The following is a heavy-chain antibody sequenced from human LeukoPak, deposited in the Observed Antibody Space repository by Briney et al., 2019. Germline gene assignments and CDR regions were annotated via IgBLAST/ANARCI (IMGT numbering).Heavy chain of an antibody. Sequence: GGSLRLSCAASGFTFSSYAMSWVRQAPGKGLEWVSAIGGSGGSTYYAESVKGRFTISRDNSKNTLHLQMNSLRAEDTAVYYCAREPYSMVRGVILDYWGQGTLVTVSS. V-gene: IGHV3-23*01. J-gene: IGHJ4*02. CDR2: IGGSGGST. D-gene: IGHD3-10*01. CDR3: AREPYSMVRGVILDY. CDR1: GFTFSSYA.